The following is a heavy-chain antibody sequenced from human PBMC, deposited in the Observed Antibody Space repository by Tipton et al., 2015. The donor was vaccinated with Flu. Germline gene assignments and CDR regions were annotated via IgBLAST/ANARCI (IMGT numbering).Heavy chain of an antibody. J-gene: IGHJ4*02. CDR2: IYQAGST. Sequence: TLSLTCAVSGDYINRGAYWGWIRQPPGKGLEWIGTIYQAGSTYYNPSLKSRVTISLDTSKKQFSLKLSSVTAADTAVYYCARMNYDSSGYYPDYWGQGTLVTVSS. CDR3: ARMNYDSSGYYPDY. D-gene: IGHD3-22*01. V-gene: IGHV4-38-2*01. CDR1: GDYINRGAY.